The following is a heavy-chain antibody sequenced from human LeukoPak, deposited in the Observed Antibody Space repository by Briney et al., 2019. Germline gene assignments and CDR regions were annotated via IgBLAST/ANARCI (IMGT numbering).Heavy chain of an antibody. CDR2: ISGSGGST. D-gene: IGHD2-8*01. J-gene: IGHJ4*02. CDR3: AKERYIVLMVYAEDY. CDR1: GFTFSDYA. V-gene: IGHV3-23*01. Sequence: GGSLRLSCAASGFTFSDYAMSWVRQAPGKGLEWVSGISGSGGSTYYADSVKGRFTISRGNSKNTLYLQMNSLRAEDTAVYYCAKERYIVLMVYAEDYWGQGTLVTVSS.